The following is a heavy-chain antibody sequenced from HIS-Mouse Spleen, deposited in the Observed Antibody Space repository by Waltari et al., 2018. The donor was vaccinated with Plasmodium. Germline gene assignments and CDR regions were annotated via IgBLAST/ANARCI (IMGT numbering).Heavy chain of an antibody. J-gene: IGHJ2*01. CDR3: ASSWYWYFDL. CDR1: ACPFIGYW. V-gene: IGHV3-7*01. Sequence: EVQLVESGGGSVQPGGSLSRSCAASACPFIGYWMSWVRQAPGKGLEWVANIKQDGSEKYYVDSVKGRFTISRDNAKNSLYLQMNSLRAEDTAVYYCASSWYWYFDLWGRGTLVTVSS. CDR2: IKQDGSEK. D-gene: IGHD6-13*01.